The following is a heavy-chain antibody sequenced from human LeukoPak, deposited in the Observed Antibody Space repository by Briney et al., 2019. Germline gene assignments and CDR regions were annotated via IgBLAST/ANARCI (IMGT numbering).Heavy chain of an antibody. Sequence: ASVKVSCKASGYIFTSYGISWVRQAPGQGLEWMGWISAYNGNTNYAQKLQGRVTMTTDKSTSTAYMELSSLRSEDTAVYYCAREGYYHSSGYYFDYWGQGTLVTVSS. D-gene: IGHD3-22*01. J-gene: IGHJ4*02. CDR2: ISAYNGNT. CDR1: GYIFTSYG. CDR3: AREGYYHSSGYYFDY. V-gene: IGHV1-18*01.